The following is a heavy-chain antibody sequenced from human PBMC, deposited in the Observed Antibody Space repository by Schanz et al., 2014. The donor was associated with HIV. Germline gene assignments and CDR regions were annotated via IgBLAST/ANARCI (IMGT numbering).Heavy chain of an antibody. J-gene: IGHJ2*01. Sequence: QVQLVQPGAEVKKPGSSVMVSCKTSGGPFTNYAISWVRQAPGQGLQWMGGIIPFFGTANYAQTLQGRLTITADESTGTAYMDLTSLRYEDTALYYCAASMYNGSYGTHYYFDLWGRGTLVTVSS. CDR1: GGPFTNYA. CDR2: IIPFFGTA. CDR3: AASMYNGSYGTHYYFDL. D-gene: IGHD1-26*01. V-gene: IGHV1-69*01.